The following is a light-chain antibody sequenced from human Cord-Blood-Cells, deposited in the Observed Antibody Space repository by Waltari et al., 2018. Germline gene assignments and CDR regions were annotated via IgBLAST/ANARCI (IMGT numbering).Light chain of an antibody. J-gene: IGKJ2*01. V-gene: IGKV3-15*01. CDR2: GAS. CDR3: QQYNNWPPYT. Sequence: EIVMTQSTATLSVSPVDRATLSCRASQSVSSNLAWYQQKPGQAPRLLIYGASTRATGIPARFSGSGSGTEFTLTISSLQSEDFAVYYCQQYNNWPPYTFGQGTKLEIK. CDR1: QSVSSN.